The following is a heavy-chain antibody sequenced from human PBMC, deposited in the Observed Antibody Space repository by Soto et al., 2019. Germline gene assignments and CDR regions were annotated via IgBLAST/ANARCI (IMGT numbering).Heavy chain of an antibody. V-gene: IGHV1-46*01. D-gene: IGHD3-16*01. J-gene: IGHJ6*02. Sequence: ASVKVSCKASGYTFTSYYMHWVRQAPGQGLEWMGIINPSGGSTSYAQKFQGRVTMTRDTSTSTVYMELSSLRSEDTAVYYCARDRRFWGLEGYYYGMDVWGQGTTVTVSS. CDR1: GYTFTSYY. CDR2: INPSGGST. CDR3: ARDRRFWGLEGYYYGMDV.